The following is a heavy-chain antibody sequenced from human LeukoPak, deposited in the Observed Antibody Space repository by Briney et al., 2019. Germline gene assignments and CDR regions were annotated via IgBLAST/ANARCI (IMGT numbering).Heavy chain of an antibody. V-gene: IGHV1-18*01. CDR3: AREVYCSSTSCAYYFDY. CDR1: GYTFTSYG. J-gene: IGHJ4*02. D-gene: IGHD2-2*01. CDR2: ISGYNGNT. Sequence: ASVKVSCKASGYTFTSYGFSWVRQAPGQGLECMGWISGYNGNTDYAQKFQGRVTMTTDKSSSTAYMELRSLRPDDTAGYYCAREVYCSSTSCAYYFDYWGQGTLVTVSS.